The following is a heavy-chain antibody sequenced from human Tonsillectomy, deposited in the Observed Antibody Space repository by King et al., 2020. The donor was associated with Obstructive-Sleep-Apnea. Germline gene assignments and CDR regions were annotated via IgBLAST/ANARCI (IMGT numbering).Heavy chain of an antibody. D-gene: IGHD2-2*02. V-gene: IGHV4-39*07. CDR1: GGSISSSSYY. Sequence: QLQESGPGLVKPSETLSLTCTVSGGSISSSSYYWGWIRQPPGKGLEWIGSIYYSGSTYYNPSLKSRVTISVETSKNQFSLKLSSVTAADPAVYYCARDLGCSSTSCYRGYGMDVWGQGTTVTVSS. CDR3: ARDLGCSSTSCYRGYGMDV. CDR2: IYYSGST. J-gene: IGHJ6*02.